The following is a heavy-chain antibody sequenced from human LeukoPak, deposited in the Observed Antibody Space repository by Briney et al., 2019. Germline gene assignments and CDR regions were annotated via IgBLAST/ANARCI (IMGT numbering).Heavy chain of an antibody. CDR2: IIPIFGTA. V-gene: IGHV1-69*13. CDR3: ARLDRGRGYFDY. J-gene: IGHJ4*02. Sequence: SVKVSCKASGGTFSSYAISWVRQAPGQWLEWMGGIIPIFGTANYAQKFQGRVTITADESTSTAYMELSSLRSEDTAVYYCARLDRGRGYFDYWGQGTLVTVSS. CDR1: GGTFSSYA. D-gene: IGHD1-26*01.